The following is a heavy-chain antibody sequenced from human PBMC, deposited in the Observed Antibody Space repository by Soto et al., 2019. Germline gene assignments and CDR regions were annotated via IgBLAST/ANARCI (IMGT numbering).Heavy chain of an antibody. V-gene: IGHV4-59*08. CDR1: RTAIPSYY. J-gene: IGHJ6*02. CDR3: VRQGFGRLHGLVDV. Sequence: PSATLSLTCPFLRTAIPSYYLRWIRQPPGKGLEWIGYIDSNGGTSYNPSLQSRVTISIDTSTKQFSLKLSSVTAADTAVYYCVRQGFGRLHGLVDVWGQGTTVT. CDR2: IDSNGGT. D-gene: IGHD3-10*01.